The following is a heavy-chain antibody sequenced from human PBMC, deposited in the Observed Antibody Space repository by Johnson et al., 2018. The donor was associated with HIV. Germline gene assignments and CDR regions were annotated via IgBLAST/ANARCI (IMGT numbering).Heavy chain of an antibody. D-gene: IGHD1-26*01. Sequence: VQLVESGGGLVQPGRSLRLSCAASGFTFDDYAMHWVRQAPGKGLEWVANIKQDGSEKYYVDSVKGRFTISRDNAKNSLYLQMNSLRAGDTAVYYCARGPLIVGASHAFDIWGQGTMVTVSS. CDR1: GFTFDDYA. V-gene: IGHV3-7*01. J-gene: IGHJ3*02. CDR3: ARGPLIVGASHAFDI. CDR2: IKQDGSEK.